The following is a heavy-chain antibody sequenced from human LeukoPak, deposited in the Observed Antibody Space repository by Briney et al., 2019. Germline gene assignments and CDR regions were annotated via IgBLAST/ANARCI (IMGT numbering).Heavy chain of an antibody. V-gene: IGHV3-48*04. Sequence: PGGSLRLSCAASGFNFSTYSMNWVRQAPGKGLERVSYISSGGNTIYYADSVKGRFTISRDNAKNSLYLQMNSLRAEDTAIYYCARDPGYSGGWRFDYWGQGTLVTVSS. D-gene: IGHD6-19*01. J-gene: IGHJ4*02. CDR1: GFNFSTYS. CDR3: ARDPGYSGGWRFDY. CDR2: ISSGGNTI.